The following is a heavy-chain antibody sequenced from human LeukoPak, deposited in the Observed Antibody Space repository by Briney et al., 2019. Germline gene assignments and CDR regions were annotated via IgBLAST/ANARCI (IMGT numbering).Heavy chain of an antibody. J-gene: IGHJ5*02. CDR2: IYYSGST. D-gene: IGHD6-6*01. CDR3: ARRGVAAIFDP. CDR1: GGSISGYY. V-gene: IGHV4-59*08. Sequence: SETLSLTCTVSGGSISGYYWTWIRQPPGKGLEWIAYIYYSGSTTYNPSLKSRVTVSVDTSKNQFSLKLSSVTAADTAVYYCARRGVAAIFDPWGQGTLVTVSS.